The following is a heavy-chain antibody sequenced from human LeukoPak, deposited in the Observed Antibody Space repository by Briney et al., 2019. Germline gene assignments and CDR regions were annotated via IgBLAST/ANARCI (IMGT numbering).Heavy chain of an antibody. Sequence: SQTLSLTCTVSGGSISSGGFYWTWIRQHPGKGLEWIGYIYYSRNTYYNPSLKSRLTTSVDRSKNQFSLKLTSVTAADTAVYYCARVRMVRGVIGGDFDYWGQGTLVTVSS. D-gene: IGHD3-10*01. V-gene: IGHV4-31*03. CDR2: IYYSRNT. J-gene: IGHJ4*02. CDR3: ARVRMVRGVIGGDFDY. CDR1: GGSISSGGFY.